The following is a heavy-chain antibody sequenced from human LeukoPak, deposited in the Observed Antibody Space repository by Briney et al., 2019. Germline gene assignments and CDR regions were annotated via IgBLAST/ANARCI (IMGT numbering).Heavy chain of an antibody. J-gene: IGHJ4*02. CDR3: PKDVSPGWSFDS. Sequence: GGSLRLSCAASGFIYNNYGMHWVRQAPGKGLEWVTFISFDGSDKSYADSVKGRFIISRDNSKKTLYLQMNSLTADETAVYYCPKDVSPGWSFDSWAREPWSPSP. CDR1: GFIYNNYG. V-gene: IGHV3-30*02. D-gene: IGHD6-19*01. CDR2: ISFDGSDK.